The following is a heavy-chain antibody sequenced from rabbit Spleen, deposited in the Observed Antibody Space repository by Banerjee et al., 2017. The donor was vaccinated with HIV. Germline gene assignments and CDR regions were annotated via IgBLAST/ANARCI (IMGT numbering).Heavy chain of an antibody. J-gene: IGHJ4*01. Sequence: EQLEESGGGLVKPEGSLTLTCKASRVSFSDKDVMCWVRQAPGKGLEWIACIYVGSGGSTYYATWAKGRFTISRDNVQNMLYLQLNSLTAADTATYFCVREVDHILGLWGQGTLVTVS. CDR1: RVSFSDKDV. CDR3: VREVDHILGL. V-gene: IGHV1S45*01. CDR2: IYVGSGGST. D-gene: IGHD1-1*01.